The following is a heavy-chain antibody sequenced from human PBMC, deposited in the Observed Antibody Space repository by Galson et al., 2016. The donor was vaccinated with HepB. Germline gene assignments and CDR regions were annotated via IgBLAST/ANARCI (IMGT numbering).Heavy chain of an antibody. J-gene: IGHJ5*02. V-gene: IGHV1-69*06. D-gene: IGHD1-14*01. Sequence: SVKVSCKASGGTSSSYTINWVRQAPGQGLEWMGGIIPIFGTGNYAQKFQGRVTTTADKSTSTAYMELSSLRSEDTAVYYCATRSGFSRDWFDPWGQGTLVTVSS. CDR3: ATRSGFSRDWFDP. CDR1: GGTSSSYT. CDR2: IIPIFGTG.